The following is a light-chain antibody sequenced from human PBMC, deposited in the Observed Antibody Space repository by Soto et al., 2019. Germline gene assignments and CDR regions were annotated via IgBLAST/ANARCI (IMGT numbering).Light chain of an antibody. CDR3: QQYGDSPLT. V-gene: IGKV3-20*01. J-gene: IGKJ4*01. CDR2: AAS. CDR1: QSVSGSY. Sequence: EIVLTQSPGTLSLSPGERATLSFRASQSVSGSYLAWYQQKPGQAPRLLIYAASSRATGIPDRFSGSASGTDFTLTISRLEPEDFAVYHCQQYGDSPLTFGGGTKVDIK.